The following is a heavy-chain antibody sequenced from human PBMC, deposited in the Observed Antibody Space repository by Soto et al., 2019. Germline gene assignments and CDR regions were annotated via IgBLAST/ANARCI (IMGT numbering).Heavy chain of an antibody. V-gene: IGHV3-23*01. J-gene: IGHJ5*02. CDR3: ARATQLSKRGVRGLFDP. Sequence: GGSLRLSCAASGFTFNNYAMNWVRQAPGKGLEWVATISGTGGSTYYADSVKGRFTISRDNSKNTLYLQMNSLRAEDTAVYYCARATQLSKRGVRGLFDPWGQGTLVTVSS. D-gene: IGHD2-2*01. CDR2: ISGTGGST. CDR1: GFTFNNYA.